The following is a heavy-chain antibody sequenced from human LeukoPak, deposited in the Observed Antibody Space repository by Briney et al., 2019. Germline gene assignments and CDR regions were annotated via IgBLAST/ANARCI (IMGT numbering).Heavy chain of an antibody. V-gene: IGHV3-21*01. J-gene: IGHJ6*03. CDR2: ISSSSSYI. CDR1: GFTFSSYS. D-gene: IGHD5-24*01. Sequence: GGSLRLSCAASGFTFSSYSMNWVRQAPGKGLEWVSSISSSSSYIYYADSVKGRFTISRDNAKNSLYLQTNSLRAEDTAVYYCARVGDGYNYYYYYYMDVWGKGTTVTVSS. CDR3: ARVGDGYNYYYYYYMDV.